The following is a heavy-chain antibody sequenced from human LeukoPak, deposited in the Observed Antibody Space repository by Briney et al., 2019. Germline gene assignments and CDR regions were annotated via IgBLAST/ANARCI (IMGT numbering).Heavy chain of an antibody. J-gene: IGHJ3*01. CDR1: GYRLTNNW. CDR2: IYPGYSDT. CDR3: ARRVSSSGFDAFDV. V-gene: IGHV5-51*01. D-gene: IGHD5-12*01. Sequence: GESLKISCKVSGYRLTNNWIGWVRQVPGKGLEWMGIIYPGYSDTRYSPSFQGQVTMSADKSISTAYLQWSSLKASDTAMYYCARRVSSSGFDAFDVWGQGTMVTVSS.